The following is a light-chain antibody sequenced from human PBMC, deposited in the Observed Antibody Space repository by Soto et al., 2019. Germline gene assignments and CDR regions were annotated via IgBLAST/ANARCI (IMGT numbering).Light chain of an antibody. CDR2: CAS. Sequence: EIVLTQSPGTLSLSPGERATLSCRASQSVRGNYLAWYQQKPGQAPRLLISCASSRASGIPDRFSGSGSGTDFTLTISRLEPEDFAVYYCQHYGFSLRTFGQGSKVEI. J-gene: IGKJ1*01. V-gene: IGKV3-20*01. CDR1: QSVRGNY. CDR3: QHYGFSLRT.